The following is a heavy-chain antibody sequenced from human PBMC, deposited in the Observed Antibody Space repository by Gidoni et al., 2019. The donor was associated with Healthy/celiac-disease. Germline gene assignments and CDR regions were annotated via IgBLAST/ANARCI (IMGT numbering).Heavy chain of an antibody. D-gene: IGHD2-15*01. J-gene: IGHJ6*03. CDR2: IWYDGSNK. CDR3: ARGGVDCSGGSCLLGFYYYYMDV. CDR1: GCTFSSYG. V-gene: IGHV3-33*01. Sequence: QVQLVESGGGVVQPGRSPRLSCAASGCTFSSYGMHWVRQAPGKGLEWVAVIWYDGSNKYYADSVKGRFTISRDNSKNTLYLQMNSLRAEDTAVYYCARGGVDCSGGSCLLGFYYYYMDVWGKGTTVTVSS.